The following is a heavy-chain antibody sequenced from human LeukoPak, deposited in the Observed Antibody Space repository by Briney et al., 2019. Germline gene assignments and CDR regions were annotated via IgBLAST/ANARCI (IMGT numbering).Heavy chain of an antibody. Sequence: TGGSLRLSCAASGFSFTRYGIHWVRQAPGKGLEWVTFIRYDGSNKYYADSVKGRFTISRGNSKNTVYLQMNSLRAEDTAMYYCAKDLLYCTDTTCRDFFYYYMDLWGKGTTVTVSS. D-gene: IGHD2-8*02. CDR1: GFSFTRYG. J-gene: IGHJ6*03. V-gene: IGHV3-30*02. CDR3: AKDLLYCTDTTCRDFFYYYMDL. CDR2: IRYDGSNK.